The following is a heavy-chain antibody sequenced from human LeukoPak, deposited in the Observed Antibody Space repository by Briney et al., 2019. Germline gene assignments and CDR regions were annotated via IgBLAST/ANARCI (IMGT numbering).Heavy chain of an antibody. Sequence: ASVKVSCKASGGTFSSYAISWVRQAPGQGLEWMGGIIPIFGTANYAQKFQGRVTITTDESTSTAYMELSSLRSEDTAVYYCARGKQLLGIGYFDYWGQGTLVTVSS. J-gene: IGHJ4*02. CDR2: IIPIFGTA. CDR1: GGTFSSYA. CDR3: ARGKQLLGIGYFDY. D-gene: IGHD6-6*01. V-gene: IGHV1-69*05.